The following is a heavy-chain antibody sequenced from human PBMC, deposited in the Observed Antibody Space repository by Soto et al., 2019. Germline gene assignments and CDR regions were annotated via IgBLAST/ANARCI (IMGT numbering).Heavy chain of an antibody. Sequence: PGGSLRLSCAASGFTFSIYDMHWVRQATGKGLEWVSAIGTAGDTYYPGSVKGRFTISRENAKNSLYLQMNSLRAEDTAVYYCARGDSSGWYGVDYYGMDVWGQGTTVTVSS. CDR3: ARGDSSGWYGVDYYGMDV. CDR2: IGTAGDT. D-gene: IGHD6-19*01. CDR1: GFTFSIYD. V-gene: IGHV3-13*01. J-gene: IGHJ6*02.